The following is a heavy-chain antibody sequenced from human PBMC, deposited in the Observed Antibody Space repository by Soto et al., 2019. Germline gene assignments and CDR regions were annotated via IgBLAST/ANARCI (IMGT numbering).Heavy chain of an antibody. V-gene: IGHV1-46*01. D-gene: IGHD2-21*02. Sequence: ASVKVSCKASGYTFTSYYMHWVRQAPGQGLEWMGIINPSGGSTNYAQKFQGRVTMTRDTSTSTVYMELTSLRSEDTAMFYCARGGSMVVMTDGFDFWGQGTQVTVSS. CDR3: ARGGSMVVMTDGFDF. CDR2: INPSGGST. J-gene: IGHJ4*02. CDR1: GYTFTSYY.